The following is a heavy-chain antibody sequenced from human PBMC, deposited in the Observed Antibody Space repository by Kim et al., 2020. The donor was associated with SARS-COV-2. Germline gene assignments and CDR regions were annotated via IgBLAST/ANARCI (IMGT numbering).Heavy chain of an antibody. Sequence: GGSLRLSCAASGFTFSSYGMHWVRQAPGKGLEGVAVIWYDGSNKYYADSVKGRFTISRDNSKNTLYLQMNSLRAEDTAVYYCAREDQRGAFDIWGQGTMV. V-gene: IGHV3-33*01. CDR2: IWYDGSNK. CDR3: AREDQRGAFDI. CDR1: GFTFSSYG. J-gene: IGHJ3*02.